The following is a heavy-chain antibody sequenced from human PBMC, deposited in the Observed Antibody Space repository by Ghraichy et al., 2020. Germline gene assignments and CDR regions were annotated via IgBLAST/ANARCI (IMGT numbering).Heavy chain of an antibody. D-gene: IGHD1-26*01. CDR1: GGSINSYF. CDR3: ASLRSGSGSYYL. Sequence: SQTLSLTCTVSGGSINSYFWNWIRQPPGKGLEWIGDIYYTGSTDYNPSLKSRVTMSIDTSKNLFSLKLISVTAADTAVYYCASLRSGSGSYYLWGQGTLVTVSS. V-gene: IGHV4-59*01. J-gene: IGHJ4*02. CDR2: IYYTGST.